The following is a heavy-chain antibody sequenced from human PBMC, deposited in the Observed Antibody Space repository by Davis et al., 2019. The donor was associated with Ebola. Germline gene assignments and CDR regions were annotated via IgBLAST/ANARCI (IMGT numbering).Heavy chain of an antibody. V-gene: IGHV3-48*03. CDR2: IDSSASTT. CDR3: AREAPFCGGDCLDY. J-gene: IGHJ4*02. CDR1: GFTFNNYA. Sequence: GESLKISCAASGFTFNNYAIHWVRQAPGKGLEWVSYIDSSASTTYYADSVKGRFTISRDNAKNSLFLQMNSLTAEDTALYYCAREAPFCGGDCLDYWGQGTLVTVSS. D-gene: IGHD2-21*01.